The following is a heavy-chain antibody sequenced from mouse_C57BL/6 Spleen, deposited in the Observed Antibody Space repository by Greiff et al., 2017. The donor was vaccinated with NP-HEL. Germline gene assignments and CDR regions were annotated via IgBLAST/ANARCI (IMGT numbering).Heavy chain of an antibody. J-gene: IGHJ3*01. CDR1: GYAFSSSW. V-gene: IGHV1-82*01. CDR2: IYPGDGDT. CDR3: ARSPYGIPCAY. Sequence: VQLQQSGPELVKPGASVKISCKASGYAFSSSWMNWVKQRPGKGLEWIGRIYPGDGDTNYNGKFKGKATLTADKSSSTAYMQLSSLTSEDSAVYLCARSPYGIPCAYWGQGTLVTVSA. D-gene: IGHD2-1*01.